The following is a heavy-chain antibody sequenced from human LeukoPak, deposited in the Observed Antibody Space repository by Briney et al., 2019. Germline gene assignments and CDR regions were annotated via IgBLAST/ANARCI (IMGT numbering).Heavy chain of an antibody. Sequence: GGSLRLSCAVSGLTFSIYWMCWVRQTPGKGLEWVANINPDGTEKYSVDSVKGRFTISRDNAKNSLYLQMNSLRAEDTAVYYCVRGHHGLEIWGQGTMVTVSS. J-gene: IGHJ3*02. CDR1: GLTFSIYW. V-gene: IGHV3-7*01. CDR3: VRGHHGLEI. CDR2: INPDGTEK.